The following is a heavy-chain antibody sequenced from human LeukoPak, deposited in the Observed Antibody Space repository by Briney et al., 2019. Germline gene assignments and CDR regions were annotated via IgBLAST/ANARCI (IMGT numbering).Heavy chain of an antibody. J-gene: IGHJ6*03. Sequence: SETLSLTCAVYGGSFSGYYWSWIRQPPGKGLEWIGEINHSGSTNYNPSLKSRVTISVDTSKNQFSLKLSSVTAADTAVYYCAREGYSYGSYYYYFMDVCSKGTTVSISS. CDR2: INHSGST. CDR3: AREGYSYGSYYYYFMDV. D-gene: IGHD5-18*01. V-gene: IGHV4-34*01. CDR1: GGSFSGYY.